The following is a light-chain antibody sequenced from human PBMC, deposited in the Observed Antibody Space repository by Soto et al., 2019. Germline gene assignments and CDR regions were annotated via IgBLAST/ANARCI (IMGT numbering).Light chain of an antibody. CDR3: AAWDDRLMGV. CDR2: SNA. V-gene: IGLV1-44*01. J-gene: IGLJ1*01. CDR1: STNIGSSS. Sequence: QSLLTQPPAVAGSPGQTVTMTCSGSSTNIGSSSVKGYQQFPGAAPRLLIYSNALRPSGIPNRFSGSKSGTSASLAISGLQPEDEADYYCAAWDDRLMGVFGPGTKVTVL.